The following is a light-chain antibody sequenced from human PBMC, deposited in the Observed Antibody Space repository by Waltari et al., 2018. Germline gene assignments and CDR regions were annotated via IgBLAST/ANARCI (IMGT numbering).Light chain of an antibody. CDR1: QSVGYN. CDR2: GAS. CDR3: QQYNNWQIT. V-gene: IGKV3-15*01. J-gene: IGKJ5*01. Sequence: EVVMTQSPATLSVSPGARVTLSCRASQSVGYNLAWFQQQTGHAPRLLIYGASTRATDIPDRFRGSGSGTAFTLTISSLQSEDFANYYCQQYNNWQITFGQGTRLDFK.